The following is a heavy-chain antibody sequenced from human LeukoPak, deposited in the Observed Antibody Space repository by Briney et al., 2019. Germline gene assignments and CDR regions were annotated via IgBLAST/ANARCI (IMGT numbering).Heavy chain of an antibody. V-gene: IGHV4-39*02. J-gene: IGHJ3*02. Sequence: SETLSLTCTVSGGSIISSNLCWGWTRQPPGKGLEWFGSISYSGGTAYNPSLRSRVTISVDTSKNQFSLKVNSVTAADTAVYYCAREVEYYDSSGYRPHAFDIWGQGTLVTVSS. D-gene: IGHD3-22*01. CDR2: ISYSGGT. CDR3: AREVEYYDSSGYRPHAFDI. CDR1: GGSIISSNLC.